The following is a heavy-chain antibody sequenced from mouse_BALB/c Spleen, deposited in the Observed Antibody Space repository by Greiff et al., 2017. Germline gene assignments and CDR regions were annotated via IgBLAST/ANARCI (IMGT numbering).Heavy chain of an antibody. CDR1: GYTFTSYW. CDR3: ARQAYYRYENYAMDY. J-gene: IGHJ4*01. CDR2: INPSNGRT. V-gene: IGHV1S81*02. Sequence: VKLMESGAELVKPGASVKLSCKASGYTFTSYWMHWVKQRPGQGLEWIGEINPSNGRTNYNEKFKSKATLTVDKSSSTAYMQLSSLTSEDSAVYYCARQAYYRYENYAMDYWGQGTSVTVSS. D-gene: IGHD2-14*01.